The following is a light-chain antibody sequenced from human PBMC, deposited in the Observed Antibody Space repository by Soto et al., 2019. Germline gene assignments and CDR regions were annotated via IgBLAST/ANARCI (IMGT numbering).Light chain of an antibody. CDR3: QQYNNFWT. CDR1: QSISSW. Sequence: DIQMTQSPSALSASVGDRVTITCRASQSISSWLAWYQQKPGKAPRLLIYDASYLERGVPSRFSGSGSGTECTLTISDLQADDLGTYYCQQYNNFWTFGPGTKVEI. V-gene: IGKV1-5*01. J-gene: IGKJ1*01. CDR2: DAS.